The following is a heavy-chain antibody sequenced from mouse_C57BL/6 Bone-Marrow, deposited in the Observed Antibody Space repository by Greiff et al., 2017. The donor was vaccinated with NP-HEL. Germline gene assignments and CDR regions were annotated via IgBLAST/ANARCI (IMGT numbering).Heavy chain of an antibody. CDR3: ARLVYWYFDV. D-gene: IGHD1-1*02. J-gene: IGHJ1*03. CDR1: GYTFTNYW. Sequence: VQLKESGAELVRPGTSVKMSCKASGYTFTNYWIGWAKQRPGHGLEWIGDIYPGGGYTNYNEKFKGKATLTADKSSSTAYMQFSSLTSEDSAIYYCARLVYWYFDVWGTGTTVTVSS. V-gene: IGHV1-63*01. CDR2: IYPGGGYT.